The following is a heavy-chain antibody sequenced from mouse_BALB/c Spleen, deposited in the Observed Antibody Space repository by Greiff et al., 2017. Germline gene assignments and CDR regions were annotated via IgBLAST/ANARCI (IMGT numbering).Heavy chain of an antibody. J-gene: IGHJ4*01. Sequence: EVKLQESGPGLVKPSQSLSLTCSVTGYSITSGYYWNWIRQFPGNKLEWMGYISYDGSNNYNPSLKNRISITRDTSKNQFFLKLNSVTTEDTATYYCASGLRRIYYAMDYWGQGTSVTVSS. D-gene: IGHD2-4*01. V-gene: IGHV3-6*02. CDR2: ISYDGSN. CDR3: ASGLRRIYYAMDY. CDR1: GYSITSGYY.